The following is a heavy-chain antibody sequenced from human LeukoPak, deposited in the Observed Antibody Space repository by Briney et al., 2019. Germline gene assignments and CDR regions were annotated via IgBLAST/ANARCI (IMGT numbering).Heavy chain of an antibody. CDR2: IWYDGSNK. V-gene: IGHV3-33*06. J-gene: IGHJ4*02. CDR1: GFTFSSYG. CDR3: AKGVGDTDLYY. Sequence: QAGGSLRLSCAASGFTFSSYGMHWVGQAPGKGLEWVAVIWYDGSNKYYADSVKGRFTISRDNSKNALYLQMNSLRAEDTAVYYCAKGVGDTDLYYWGQGTLVTVSS.